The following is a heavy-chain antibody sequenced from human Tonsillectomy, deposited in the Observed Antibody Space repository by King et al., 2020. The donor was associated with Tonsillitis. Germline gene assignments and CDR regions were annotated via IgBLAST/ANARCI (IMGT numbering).Heavy chain of an antibody. CDR3: ARKEHYYCSGSYYYYIDV. D-gene: IGHD3-10*01. J-gene: IGHJ6*03. CDR1: GFTFSHFG. Sequence: VQLVESGGGVVQPGRSLRLSCATSGFTFSHFGMHWVRQAPGKGLEWVAVFWYDGSKIYYADSVKGRFTISRDISKNTLYLQMNSLRAEDTAVYYCARKEHYYCSGSYYYYIDVWGKGTTVTVSS. V-gene: IGHV3-33*01. CDR2: FWYDGSKI.